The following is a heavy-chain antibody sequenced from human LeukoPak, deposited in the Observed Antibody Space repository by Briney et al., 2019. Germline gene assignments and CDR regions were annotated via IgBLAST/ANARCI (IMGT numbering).Heavy chain of an antibody. CDR1: GFTFSSYA. Sequence: GGSLRLSCAASGFTFSSYAMSWVRQAPGKGLEWVSAISGSGGSTYYADSVKGRFTISRDNSKNTLYLQMNSLRAEDTAVYYCARIVVVPVASHGMDVWGQGTTVTVSS. V-gene: IGHV3-23*01. J-gene: IGHJ6*02. D-gene: IGHD2-2*01. CDR3: ARIVVVPVASHGMDV. CDR2: ISGSGGST.